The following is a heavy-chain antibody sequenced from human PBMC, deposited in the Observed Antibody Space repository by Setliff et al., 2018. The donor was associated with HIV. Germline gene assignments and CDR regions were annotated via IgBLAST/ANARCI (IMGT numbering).Heavy chain of an antibody. J-gene: IGHJ4*02. CDR2: IYYSGST. Sequence: SETLSLTCTVSGGSISSISYYWGWIRQPPGKGLEWIGSIYYSGSTYYNPSLKSRVTISVDTSKNQFSLKLNSVTAADTAMYYCARHPPYCSGGSCYRGRGYYFDYWGQGTLVTVSP. CDR1: GGSISSISYY. D-gene: IGHD2-15*01. CDR3: ARHPPYCSGGSCYRGRGYYFDY. V-gene: IGHV4-39*01.